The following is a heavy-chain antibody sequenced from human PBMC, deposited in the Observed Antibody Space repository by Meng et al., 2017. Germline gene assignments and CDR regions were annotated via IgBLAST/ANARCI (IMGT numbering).Heavy chain of an antibody. CDR2: ISYDGSNK. CDR3: ARDDCSSTSCYPGLVGY. Sequence: GGSLRLSCAASGFTFSSYAMHWVRQAPGKGLEWVAVISYDGSNKYYADSVKGRFTISRDNSKNTLYLQMNSLRAEDTAVYYCARDDCSSTSCYPGLVGYWGQGTLVTVSS. V-gene: IGHV3-30*04. CDR1: GFTFSSYA. J-gene: IGHJ4*02. D-gene: IGHD2-2*01.